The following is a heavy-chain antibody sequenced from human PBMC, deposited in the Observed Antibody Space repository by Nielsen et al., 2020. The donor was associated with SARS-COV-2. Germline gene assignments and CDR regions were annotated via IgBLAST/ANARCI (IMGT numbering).Heavy chain of an antibody. CDR3: AKDWTAIVVVPSGGVDY. CDR1: GFTFSSYA. J-gene: IGHJ4*02. Sequence: GESLKISCTASGFTFSSYAMSWVRQAPGKGLEWVSAISGSGSRTYYADSVKGRFTISRDKSKNTLYLQMSSLREEDTAVYYCAKDWTAIVVVPSGGVDYWGQGTLVTVSS. V-gene: IGHV3-23*01. D-gene: IGHD2-15*01. CDR2: ISGSGSRT.